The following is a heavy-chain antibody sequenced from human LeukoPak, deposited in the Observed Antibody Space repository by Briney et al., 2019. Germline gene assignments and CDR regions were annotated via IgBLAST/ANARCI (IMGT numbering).Heavy chain of an antibody. CDR3: ARRVQTTGVSDY. CDR1: GDPISSSSYY. D-gene: IGHD2-8*01. Sequence: PSETLSLTCTVSGDPISSSSYYWGWIRQPPGKGLEWIGSIYYSGSTYYNPSLKSRLTISVDTSKKQFSLKVRSVTAADTAVYYCARRVQTTGVSDYWGQGTLVTVSS. CDR2: IYYSGST. J-gene: IGHJ4*02. V-gene: IGHV4-39*01.